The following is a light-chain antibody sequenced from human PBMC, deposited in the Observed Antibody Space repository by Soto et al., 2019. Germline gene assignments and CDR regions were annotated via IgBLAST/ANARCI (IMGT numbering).Light chain of an antibody. CDR3: QQYDNSPIT. CDR1: QSVSSNH. V-gene: IGKV3-20*01. CDR2: GGS. J-gene: IGKJ5*01. Sequence: IVLTQSPGTLSLSPGERATLSCRASQSVSSNHLAWYQQKPGQAPRLLIYGGSSRATGIPVRFSGSGSETDFTLTIARLEPEDFAVYYCQQYDNSPITFGQGTRLEIK.